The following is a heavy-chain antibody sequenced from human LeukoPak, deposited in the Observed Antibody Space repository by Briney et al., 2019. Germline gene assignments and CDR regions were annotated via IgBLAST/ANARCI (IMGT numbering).Heavy chain of an antibody. CDR1: GGSISSSSYY. D-gene: IGHD6-19*01. CDR3: ASKSGWLGNFDY. Sequence: PSETLSLTCTVSGGSISSSSYYWGWIRQPPGKGLEWIGIIYYGGSTYYNPSLKSLITISVDTSKNQFSLTVSSVTAADTAVYYCASKSGWLGNFDYWGQGTLVTVSS. V-gene: IGHV4-39*01. J-gene: IGHJ4*02. CDR2: IYYGGST.